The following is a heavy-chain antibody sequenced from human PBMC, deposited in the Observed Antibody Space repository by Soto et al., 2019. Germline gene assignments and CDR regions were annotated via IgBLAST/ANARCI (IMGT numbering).Heavy chain of an antibody. CDR2: TYHTGST. V-gene: IGHV4-31*03. J-gene: IGHJ4*02. CDR1: CFSIIVGVYY. CDR3: ARIGNPDASLYFDY. Sequence: QVQLQQSGQALVKPSQTLSLTCTVSCFSIIVGVYYWNWIRQLPGKGPEWIRYTYHTGSTYYNPSLESRVTISVDPSKNQFSLRLSSVTAADTAVYYCARIGNPDASLYFDYWGQGTLVTVSS. D-gene: IGHD2-2*01.